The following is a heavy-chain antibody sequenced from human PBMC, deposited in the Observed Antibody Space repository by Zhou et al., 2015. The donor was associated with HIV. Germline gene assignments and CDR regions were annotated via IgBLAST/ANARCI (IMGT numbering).Heavy chain of an antibody. J-gene: IGHJ2*01. V-gene: IGHV1-69*01. CDR3: ARDRGAARPDWRYFDL. CDR2: IIPLSGAS. CDR1: GGTFSTYT. Sequence: QVQLVQSGAEVRKPGSSVKVSCKASGGTFSTYTIGWVRQAPGQGLEWMGGIIPLSGASNYAHKFQDRLTITADESTSTAYMELTGLRSEDTAVYYCARDRGAARPDWRYFDLWGRGTLVTVSS. D-gene: IGHD6-6*01.